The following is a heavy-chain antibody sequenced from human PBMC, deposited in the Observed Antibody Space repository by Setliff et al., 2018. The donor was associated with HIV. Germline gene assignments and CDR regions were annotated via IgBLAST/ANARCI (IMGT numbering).Heavy chain of an antibody. D-gene: IGHD3-3*01. Sequence: SETLSLTCTVSGVPTSASTYYWGWIRQPPGKGLDWIGYISYSGKTYYNPSLKSRVTISVDTSNNHFSLRLSSVTAADTAVYYCARHLESKLLSYWGQGTLVTVSS. V-gene: IGHV4-39*01. CDR1: GVPTSASTYY. CDR3: ARHLESKLLSY. CDR2: ISYSGKT. J-gene: IGHJ4*02.